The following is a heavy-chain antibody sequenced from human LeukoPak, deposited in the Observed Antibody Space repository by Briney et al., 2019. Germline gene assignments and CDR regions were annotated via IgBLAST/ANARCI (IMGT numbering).Heavy chain of an antibody. D-gene: IGHD1-26*01. CDR2: IIPIFGTA. CDR1: GGTFSSYA. Sequence: SVKVSCKASGGTFSSYAINWVRQAPGQGLEWMGGIIPIFGTANYAQKFQGRVTITADESTSTAYMELSSLRSEDTAVYYCAKDQRWESPHYLDSWGQGTLVTVSS. CDR3: AKDQRWESPHYLDS. V-gene: IGHV1-69*01. J-gene: IGHJ4*02.